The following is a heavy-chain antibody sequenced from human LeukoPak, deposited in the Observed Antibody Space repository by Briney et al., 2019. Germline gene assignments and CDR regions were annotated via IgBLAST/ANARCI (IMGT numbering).Heavy chain of an antibody. CDR1: GFTVSSNY. CDR2: IYSGGST. Sequence: GGSLRLSCAASGFTVSSNYMSWVRQAPGKGLEWVSVIYSGGSTYYADSVKGRFTISRDNSKNTLYLQMNSLRAEDTAVYYCARFRVWAGCFDYWGQGTLVTVSS. D-gene: IGHD6-19*01. CDR3: ARFRVWAGCFDY. J-gene: IGHJ4*02. V-gene: IGHV3-53*01.